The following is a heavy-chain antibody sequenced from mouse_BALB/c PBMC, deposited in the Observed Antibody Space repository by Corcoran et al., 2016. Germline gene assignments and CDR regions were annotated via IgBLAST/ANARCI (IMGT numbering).Heavy chain of an antibody. CDR1: GYSFTGYY. D-gene: IGHD2-1*01. CDR3: ARSYYGNYSYAMDY. V-gene: IGHV1S34*01. CDR2: ISCYNGAT. Sequence: LVKTGASVKISCKASGYSFTGYYMHWVKQSHGKSLEWIGYISCYNGATSYNQKFKGKATFTVDTSSSTAYMQFNSLTSEDSAVYYCARSYYGNYSYAMDYWGQGTSVTVSS. J-gene: IGHJ4*01.